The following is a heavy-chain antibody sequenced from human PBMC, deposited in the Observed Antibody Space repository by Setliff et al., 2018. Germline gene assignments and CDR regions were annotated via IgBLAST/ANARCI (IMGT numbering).Heavy chain of an antibody. CDR1: GFTFSNYL. CDR2: ISVSGATT. D-gene: IGHD7-27*01. J-gene: IGHJ4*02. CDR3: VRDLHWGFDY. V-gene: IGHV3-23*01. Sequence: GGSLRLSCAASGFTFSNYLMTWVRQAPGKGLEWVSTISVSGATTSYADSVKGRFTISRDNVKNPLFLQMNSLRAEDTAVYYCVRDLHWGFDYWGLGTLVTVSS.